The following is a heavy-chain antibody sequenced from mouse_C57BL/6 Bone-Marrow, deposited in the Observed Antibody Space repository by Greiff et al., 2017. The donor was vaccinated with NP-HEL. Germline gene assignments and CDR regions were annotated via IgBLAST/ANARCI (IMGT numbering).Heavy chain of an antibody. J-gene: IGHJ2*01. Sequence: VQLQQPGAELVMPGASVKISCKASGYSFTGYYMNWVKQSPEKSLEWIGEINPSTGGTTYNQKFKAKATLTVDKSSSTAYMQLKSLTSEDSAVYYCARITTVVPYYFDYWGQGTTLTVSS. CDR1: GYSFTGYY. CDR2: INPSTGGT. D-gene: IGHD1-1*01. V-gene: IGHV1-42*01. CDR3: ARITTVVPYYFDY.